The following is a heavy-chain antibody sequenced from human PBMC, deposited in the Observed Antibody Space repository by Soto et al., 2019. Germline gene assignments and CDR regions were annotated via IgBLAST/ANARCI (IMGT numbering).Heavy chain of an antibody. CDR3: ARDQAAVGTIFGMDV. CDR2: ISPNSGGA. V-gene: IGHV1-2*04. CDR1: GYTFTGYD. Sequence: QVHLVQSGAEVKKPGASVKVSCKASGYTFTGYDMHWVRQAPGQGREWMAWISPNSGGANYVQKFQGWVTRTRDTSMSTAYMELSRRRLDDTAVYYCARDQAAVGTIFGMDVWGQGTTVTVSS. D-gene: IGHD6-13*01. J-gene: IGHJ6*02.